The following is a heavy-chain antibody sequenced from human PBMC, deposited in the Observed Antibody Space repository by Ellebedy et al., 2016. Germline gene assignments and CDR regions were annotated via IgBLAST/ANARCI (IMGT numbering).Heavy chain of an antibody. D-gene: IGHD1-26*01. Sequence: ASVKVSXKASGYTFTSYYMHWVRQAPGQGLEWMGWINPNSGGTNYAQKFQGRVTMTRDTSISTAYMELSRLRSDDTAVYYCARVPLLRPTDAFDIWGQGTMVTVSS. V-gene: IGHV1-2*02. CDR3: ARVPLLRPTDAFDI. CDR1: GYTFTSYY. J-gene: IGHJ3*02. CDR2: INPNSGGT.